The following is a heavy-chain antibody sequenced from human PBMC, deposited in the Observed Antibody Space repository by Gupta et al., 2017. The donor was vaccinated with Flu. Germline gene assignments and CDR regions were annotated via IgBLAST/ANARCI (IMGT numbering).Heavy chain of an antibody. CDR1: GYTFTSYY. Sequence: QVQLVQSGAEVKKPGASVKVSCTASGYTFTSYYLHWVRQDPGQGLEWMGIINPSGGSTSYAQKLQGRVTMTRDTSTSTVYMELSSLRSEDTAVYYGARVLCTNGVCYELCDYWGQGTLGAVSA. J-gene: IGHJ4*02. CDR2: INPSGGST. D-gene: IGHD2-8*01. CDR3: ARVLCTNGVCYELCDY. V-gene: IGHV1-46*01.